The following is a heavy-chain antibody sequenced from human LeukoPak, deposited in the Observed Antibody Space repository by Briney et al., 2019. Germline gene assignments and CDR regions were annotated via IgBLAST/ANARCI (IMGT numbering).Heavy chain of an antibody. Sequence: PGGSLRLSCAASGFTFCRYWMSWVRQAPGKGLEWVANTKQDGSEHNYVDSVKGRFTISRDNAKNSLYLQMNSLRAEDTAVYYCASTFGLGAFWGQGTLVTVSS. CDR2: TKQDGSEH. CDR1: GFTFCRYW. D-gene: IGHD3/OR15-3a*01. V-gene: IGHV3-7*05. J-gene: IGHJ4*02. CDR3: ASTFGLGAF.